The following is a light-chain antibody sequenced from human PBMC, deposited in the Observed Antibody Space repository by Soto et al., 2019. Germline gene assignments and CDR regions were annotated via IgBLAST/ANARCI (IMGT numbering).Light chain of an antibody. V-gene: IGKV1-33*01. J-gene: IGKJ4*01. Sequence: DIEMTQSPPSLSASVGDRVTITCQASQDIRKYLNWYQHKPGKAPKVLIYDASNLDTGVPSRFSGTASGTEFTLTISSLQPDDFATYYCQQYESYLLTFGEGTKVDI. CDR2: DAS. CDR3: QQYESYLLT. CDR1: QDIRKY.